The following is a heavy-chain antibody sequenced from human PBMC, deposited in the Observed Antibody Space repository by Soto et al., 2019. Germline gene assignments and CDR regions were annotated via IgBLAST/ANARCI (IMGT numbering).Heavy chain of an antibody. CDR3: ATEKRKYDILTGPFP. J-gene: IGHJ5*02. CDR1: GYTLTELS. D-gene: IGHD3-9*01. Sequence: ASVKVSCKVSGYTLTELSMHWVRQAPGKGLEWMGGFDPEDGETIYAQKFQGRVTMTEDTSTDTAYMELSSLRSEDTALYYCATEKRKYDILTGPFPWGQGTLVTVSS. CDR2: FDPEDGET. V-gene: IGHV1-24*01.